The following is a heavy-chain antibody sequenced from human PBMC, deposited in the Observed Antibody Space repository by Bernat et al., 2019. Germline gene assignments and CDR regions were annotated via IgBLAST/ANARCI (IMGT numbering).Heavy chain of an antibody. V-gene: IGHV2-70*15. CDR1: GFSLSTSGMC. CDR3: ARILSIAVAGTRSYYYYYGMDV. J-gene: IGHJ6*02. CDR2: IDWDDDK. D-gene: IGHD6-19*01. Sequence: QVTLRESGPALVKPTQTLTLTCTFSGFSLSTSGMCVSWIRQPPGKALEWLARIDWDDDKYYSTSLKTRLTISKDTSKNQVVLTMTNMDPVDTVTYYCARILSIAVAGTRSYYYYYGMDVWGQGTTVTVSS.